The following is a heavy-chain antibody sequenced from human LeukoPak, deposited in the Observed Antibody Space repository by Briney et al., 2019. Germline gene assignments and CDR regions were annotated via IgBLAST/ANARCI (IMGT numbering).Heavy chain of an antibody. Sequence: GGSLRLSCAASGFTFSGSAMHWVRQASGKGLEWVGRIRSKANSYATAYAASVKGRFTISRDDSKNTAYLQMNSLKTEDTAVYYCTRLFDSGSHWGQGTLVTVSS. CDR2: IRSKANSYAT. CDR3: TRLFDSGSH. J-gene: IGHJ4*02. D-gene: IGHD1-26*01. CDR1: GFTFSGSA. V-gene: IGHV3-73*01.